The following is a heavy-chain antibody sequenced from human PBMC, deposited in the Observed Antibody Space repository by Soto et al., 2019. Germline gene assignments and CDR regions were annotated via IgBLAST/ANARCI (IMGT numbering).Heavy chain of an antibody. CDR1: GGSISSKNW. CDR3: ASDSISRPDRQQLAY. Sequence: QVQLQESGPGLVKPSGTLSLTCAVSGGSISSKNWWSWVRQPPGKGLEWIGEIYHSGSTNYNPSLKSRVTISVDKSKNQFSLKLSSVTDADTAVYYCASDSISRPDRQQLAYWGQGTLVTVSS. D-gene: IGHD6-13*01. CDR2: IYHSGST. J-gene: IGHJ4*02. V-gene: IGHV4-4*02.